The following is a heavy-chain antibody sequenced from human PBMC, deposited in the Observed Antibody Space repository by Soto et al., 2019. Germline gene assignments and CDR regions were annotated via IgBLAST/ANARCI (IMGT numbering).Heavy chain of an antibody. V-gene: IGHV5-51*01. J-gene: IGHJ6*02. CDR2: IYPGDSDT. Sequence: EVQLVQSGAEVKKPGESLKISCKGSGYSFTSYWIGWVRQMPGKGLEWMGIIYPGDSDTRYSPSFQGQVTISADHSTRPAAPQWSSLKASDTAMYYCARQSSPRDYSYCLDVWGQGTTVTVSS. CDR3: ARQSSPRDYSYCLDV. CDR1: GYSFTSYW. D-gene: IGHD6-6*01.